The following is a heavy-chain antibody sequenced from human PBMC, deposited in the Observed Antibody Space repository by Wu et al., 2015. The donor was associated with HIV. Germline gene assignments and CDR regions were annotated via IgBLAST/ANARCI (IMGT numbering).Heavy chain of an antibody. CDR1: GYTLTDYF. CDR3: ARDELFRVDDSLDL. Sequence: QVQMVQSGPEVKQPGASVKVSCKASGYTLTDYFIRWVRQAPGQRLEWMGWVNTNTGGTKYAQKFQGRVTMTRDTSISTAYMELTSLRSDDTAIYYCARDELFRVDDSLDLWGQGTMVTVSS. V-gene: IGHV1-2*02. D-gene: IGHD2-21*01. CDR2: VNTNTGGT. J-gene: IGHJ3*01.